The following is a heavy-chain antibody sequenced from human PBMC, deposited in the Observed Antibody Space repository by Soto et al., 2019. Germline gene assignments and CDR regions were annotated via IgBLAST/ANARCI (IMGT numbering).Heavy chain of an antibody. D-gene: IGHD5-18*01. V-gene: IGHV3-11*01. J-gene: IGHJ4*02. CDR2: ISSSGSTI. Sequence: QVQLVESGGGLVKPGGSLRLSCAASGFTFSDYYMSWIRQAPGKGLEWVSYISSSGSTIYYADSVKGRFTISRDNAKNTLHLQMNNLRAEDTAVYYCARADIVDTAMTGFDYWGQGTLVTVSS. CDR1: GFTFSDYY. CDR3: ARADIVDTAMTGFDY.